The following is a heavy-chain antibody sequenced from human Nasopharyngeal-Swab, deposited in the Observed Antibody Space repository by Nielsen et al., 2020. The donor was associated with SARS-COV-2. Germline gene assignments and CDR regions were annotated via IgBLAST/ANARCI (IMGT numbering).Heavy chain of an antibody. Sequence: GESLKISSKGSGYSFTSDWIGGERQKTGKGLEWMGIIYPGDSDTRYSPSFQGQVTISADKSISTAYLQWSSLKASDTAMYYCARHVDRRYYYDSSGAFDIWGQGTMVTVSS. CDR2: IYPGDSDT. V-gene: IGHV5-51*01. CDR1: GYSFTSDW. J-gene: IGHJ3*02. D-gene: IGHD3-22*01. CDR3: ARHVDRRYYYDSSGAFDI.